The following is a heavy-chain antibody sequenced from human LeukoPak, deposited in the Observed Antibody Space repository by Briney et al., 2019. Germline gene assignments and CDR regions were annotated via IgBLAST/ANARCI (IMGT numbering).Heavy chain of an antibody. CDR3: ARTGNSSSPF. V-gene: IGHV4-59*01. D-gene: IGHD6-13*01. Sequence: PSETLSLTCTVSGGSISSYYWSWIRQPPGKGLEWIGYIYYSGSTNYNPSLKSRVTISVDTSKNQFSLKLSSVTAADTAVYYCARTGNSSSPFWGQGTLVTVSS. CDR2: IYYSGST. J-gene: IGHJ4*02. CDR1: GGSISSYY.